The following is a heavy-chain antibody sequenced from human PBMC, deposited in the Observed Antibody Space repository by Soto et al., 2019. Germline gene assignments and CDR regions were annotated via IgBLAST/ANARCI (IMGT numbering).Heavy chain of an antibody. CDR3: TVVGATQPRRDDYYYGMDV. V-gene: IGHV1-2*02. CDR2: INPNGGT. Sequence: SVKVSCKASGYTLTDNYMHWVREAPGQGLEWMGWINPNGGTNYAQKFQGRVTMTTDTSTSTVYMELSSLRSEDTAVYYCTVVGATQPRRDDYYYGMDVWGQGTAVTVSS. J-gene: IGHJ6*02. D-gene: IGHD1-26*01. CDR1: GYTLTDNY.